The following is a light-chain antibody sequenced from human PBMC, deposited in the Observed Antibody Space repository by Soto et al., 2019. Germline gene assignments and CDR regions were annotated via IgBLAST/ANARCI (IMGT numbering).Light chain of an antibody. Sequence: QSALTQPASVSGSPGQSITISCTGTSSDVGSYNLVSWDQQHPGTAPKLMIYEGSKRPSGVSNRVSGSKSGNTASLTISGLQAEYEADYYCCSYAGSSTVVFGGGTKLTVL. CDR1: SSDVGSYNL. J-gene: IGLJ2*01. CDR2: EGS. CDR3: CSYAGSSTVV. V-gene: IGLV2-23*01.